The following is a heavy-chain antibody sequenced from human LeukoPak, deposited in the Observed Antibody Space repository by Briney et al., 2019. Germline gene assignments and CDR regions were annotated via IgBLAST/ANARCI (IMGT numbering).Heavy chain of an antibody. CDR2: IYVSGST. V-gene: IGHV4-4*07. Sequence: SETLSLTCTVSGASISSYYWSWIRQPAGKGLEWIGRIYVSGSTTYNPSLESRVTISLDTSKNQISLRLTSMTAADTAVYYCARDSGTTGEVKFDPWGQGTLVTVSS. J-gene: IGHJ5*02. CDR1: GASISSYY. D-gene: IGHD1-7*01. CDR3: ARDSGTTGEVKFDP.